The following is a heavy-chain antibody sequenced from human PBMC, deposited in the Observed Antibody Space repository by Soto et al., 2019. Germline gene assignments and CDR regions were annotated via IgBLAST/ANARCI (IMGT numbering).Heavy chain of an antibody. D-gene: IGHD4-17*01. CDR3: AREKEDDSGDYNAFDI. CDR2: IYYSGSK. J-gene: IGHJ3*02. CDR1: GDSINNGDCY. V-gene: IGHV4-30-4*01. Sequence: SETLSLTCTVSGDSINNGDCYWSWLRQLPGKGLEWIGYIYYSGSKYYNPSLKSRVSMSVDTSKNHFSLNLTSVTAADTAVYYCAREKEDDSGDYNAFDIWGQGTVVTRLL.